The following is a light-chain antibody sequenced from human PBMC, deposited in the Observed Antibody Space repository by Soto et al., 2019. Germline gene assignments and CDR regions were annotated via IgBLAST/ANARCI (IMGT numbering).Light chain of an antibody. J-gene: IGLJ2*01. Sequence: QSVLTQPASVPGSPGQSIAISCTGSSSDVGGYSYVSWYQQHPGKAPKLMIYDVSNRPSGVSDRFSGSRSGNTASLTISGLQAEDEADYYCSSYTSSSTLVFGGGTQLTVL. CDR1: SSDVGGYSY. CDR2: DVS. CDR3: SSYTSSSTLV. V-gene: IGLV2-14*01.